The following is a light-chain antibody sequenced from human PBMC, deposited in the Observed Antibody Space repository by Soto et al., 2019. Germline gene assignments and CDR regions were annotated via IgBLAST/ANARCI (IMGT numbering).Light chain of an antibody. Sequence: EIVITQSPGTLSVSPGERATLSCRASQSVSSNLAWYQQKPGQAPRLLIYGASTRATGIPARFGGSRSGTEFTLTISSLQSEDFSVYYCQQYNNWPPLTFGGGTKVEIK. CDR1: QSVSSN. CDR3: QQYNNWPPLT. J-gene: IGKJ4*01. V-gene: IGKV3-15*01. CDR2: GAS.